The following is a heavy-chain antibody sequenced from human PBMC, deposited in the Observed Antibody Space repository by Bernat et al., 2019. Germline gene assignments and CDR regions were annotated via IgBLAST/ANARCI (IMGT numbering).Heavy chain of an antibody. D-gene: IGHD3-10*01. CDR3: AKDYTEYYYGSGSYFDY. V-gene: IGHV3-21*05. J-gene: IGHJ4*02. CDR1: GFTFSSYS. CDR2: ISSSSSYI. Sequence: EVQLVESGGGLVKPGGSLRLSCAASGFTFSSYSMNWVRQAPGKGLEWVSYISSSSSYIYYADSVKGRFTISRDNAKNSLYLQMNSLRAEDTAVYYCAKDYTEYYYGSGSYFDYWGQGTLVTVSS.